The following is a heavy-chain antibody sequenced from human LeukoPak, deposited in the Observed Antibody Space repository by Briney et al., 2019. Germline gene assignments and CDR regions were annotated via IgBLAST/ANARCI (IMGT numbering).Heavy chain of an antibody. Sequence: GGSLRLSCAASGFPFTTYSMTWVRQAPGKGLEWVAVTSYDGSNKYYADSVKGRFTISRDNSKNTLYLQMNSLRAEDTAVYYCAREDGPRYCSSTSCYVGPLDYWGQGTLVTVSS. D-gene: IGHD2-2*01. CDR2: TSYDGSNK. CDR3: AREDGPRYCSSTSCYVGPLDY. CDR1: GFPFTTYS. V-gene: IGHV3-30*03. J-gene: IGHJ4*02.